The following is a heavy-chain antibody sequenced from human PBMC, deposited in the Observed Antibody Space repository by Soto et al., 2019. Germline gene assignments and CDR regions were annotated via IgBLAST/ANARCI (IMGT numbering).Heavy chain of an antibody. D-gene: IGHD1-1*01. J-gene: IGHJ6*02. Sequence: QVQLQESGPGLVKPSETLSLTCTVSGGSVSSNNYYWSWIRQPPGKGLEWIGYIYYSGSTKYNPSLKSRVTVSVDTSKNQFSLKLSSVTAADTAVYYCARDPLPATARYYHVMDVWGQGTTVTVSS. CDR1: GGSVSSNNYY. V-gene: IGHV4-61*01. CDR2: IYYSGST. CDR3: ARDPLPATARYYHVMDV.